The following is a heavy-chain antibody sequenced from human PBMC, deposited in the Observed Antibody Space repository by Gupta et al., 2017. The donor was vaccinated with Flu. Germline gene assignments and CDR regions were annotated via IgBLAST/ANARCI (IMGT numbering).Heavy chain of an antibody. CDR3: ARDPHSSGLFDP. D-gene: IGHD6-19*01. J-gene: IGHJ5*02. Sequence: VRQAPGKGLEWVSSISSSSSYIYYADSVKGRFTISRDNAKNSLYLQMNSLRAEDTAVYYCARDPHSSGLFDPWGQGTLVTGSS. V-gene: IGHV3-21*01. CDR2: ISSSSSYI.